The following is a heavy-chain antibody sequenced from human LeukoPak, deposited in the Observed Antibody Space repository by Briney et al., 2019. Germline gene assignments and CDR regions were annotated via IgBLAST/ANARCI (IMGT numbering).Heavy chain of an antibody. Sequence: SETLSLTCAVSGGSISSSNWWSWVRQPPGKGLEWIGEIYHSGSTDYNPSLKSRVTISVDKSKNQFSLKLSSVTAADTAVYYCASLSTVGYSSSHWGQGTLVTVSS. V-gene: IGHV4-4*02. CDR3: ASLSTVGYSSSH. CDR1: GGSISSSNW. J-gene: IGHJ4*02. CDR2: IYHSGST. D-gene: IGHD6-13*01.